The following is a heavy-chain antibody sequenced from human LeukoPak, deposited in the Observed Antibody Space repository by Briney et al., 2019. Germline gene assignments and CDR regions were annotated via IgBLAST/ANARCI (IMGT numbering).Heavy chain of an antibody. V-gene: IGHV4-59*08. CDR3: ARSRVGHDAFDI. CDR1: GGSISSYY. Sequence: PSETLSLTCTVSGGSISSYYWSWIRQPPGKGLEWIGYIYYSGSTNYNPSLKSRVTISVDTSKNQFSLKLSSVTAADTAVYYCARSRVGHDAFDIWGQGTIVTVSS. D-gene: IGHD3/OR15-3a*01. J-gene: IGHJ3*02. CDR2: IYYSGST.